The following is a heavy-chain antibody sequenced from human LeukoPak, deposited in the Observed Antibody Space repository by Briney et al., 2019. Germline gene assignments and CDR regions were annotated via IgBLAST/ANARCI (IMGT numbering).Heavy chain of an antibody. CDR2: ISYDGSNK. D-gene: IGHD3-9*01. V-gene: IGHV3-30*18. CDR3: AKDANYDILTGYYYFDY. J-gene: IGHJ4*02. CDR1: GFTFSSYG. Sequence: PGGSLRLSCAASGFTFSSYGMHWVRQAPGKGLEWVAVISYDGSNKYYADPVKGRFTISRDNSKNTLYLQMNSLRAEDTAVYYCAKDANYDILTGYYYFDYWGQGTLVTVSS.